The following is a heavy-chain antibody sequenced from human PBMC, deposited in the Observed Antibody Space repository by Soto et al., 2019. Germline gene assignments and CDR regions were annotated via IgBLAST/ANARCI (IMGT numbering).Heavy chain of an antibody. CDR2: ISSNGGST. J-gene: IGHJ6*03. D-gene: IGHD2-21*02. CDR3: ARVMTTNYYYYYYMDV. CDR1: GFTFSSYA. V-gene: IGHV3-64*01. Sequence: EVQLLESGGGLVQPGGSLRLSCAASGFTFSSYAMHWVRQAPGKGLEYVSAISSNGGSTYYANSVKGRFTISRDNSKNTLYLQMGSLRAEDMAVYYCARVMTTNYYYYYYMDVWGKGTTVTVSS.